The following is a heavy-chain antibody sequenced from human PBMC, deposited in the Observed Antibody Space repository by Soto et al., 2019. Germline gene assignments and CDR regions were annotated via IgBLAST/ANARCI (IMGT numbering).Heavy chain of an antibody. D-gene: IGHD3-22*01. V-gene: IGHV3-9*01. Sequence: PLRFSCLGSGFIFEDFALNWVRQVRGKGLEWVSGISWNSATLAYADSVKGRFIVSRDNAKNILYLQMNSLRPEDAALYYCAKDVGSYYYDTSAYLYDYWGQVTLVTVSS. CDR1: GFIFEDFA. J-gene: IGHJ4*02. CDR2: ISWNSATL. CDR3: AKDVGSYYYDTSAYLYDY.